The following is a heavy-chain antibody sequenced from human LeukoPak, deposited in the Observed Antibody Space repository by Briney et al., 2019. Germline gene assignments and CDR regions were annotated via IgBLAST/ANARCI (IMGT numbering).Heavy chain of an antibody. CDR2: VDPEDGET. D-gene: IGHD2-2*01. V-gene: IGHV1-69-2*01. CDR3: ATAGISKCSSTSCYESIFNYYYYYMDV. J-gene: IGHJ6*03. CDR1: GNTFTDYY. Sequence: ASVKVSCKVSGNTFTDYYMHWVQQAPGKGLEWMGLVDPEDGETIYAEKFQGRVTITADTSTDTAYMELSSLRSEDTAVYYCATAGISKCSSTSCYESIFNYYYYYMDVWGKGTTVTVSS.